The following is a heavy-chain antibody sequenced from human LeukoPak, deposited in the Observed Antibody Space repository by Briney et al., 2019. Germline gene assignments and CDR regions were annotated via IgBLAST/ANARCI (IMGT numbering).Heavy chain of an antibody. D-gene: IGHD3-10*01. CDR1: GFTFDDYA. CDR2: ISGDGGST. J-gene: IGHJ6*02. Sequence: PGGSLRLSCAASGFTFDDYAMHWVRQAPGKGLEWVSLISGDGGSTYCADSVKGRFTISRDNSKNSLYLQMNSLRTEDTALYYCAKGWFGDSYYYGMDVWGQGTTVTVSS. V-gene: IGHV3-43*02. CDR3: AKGWFGDSYYYGMDV.